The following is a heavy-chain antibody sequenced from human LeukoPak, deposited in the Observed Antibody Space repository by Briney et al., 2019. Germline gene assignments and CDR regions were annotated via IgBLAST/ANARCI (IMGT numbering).Heavy chain of an antibody. CDR3: ARDWGANWYFDL. J-gene: IGHJ2*01. Sequence: PGGSLRLSCAASGFTFSYYWMGWVRQAPGKGLEWVANIKQDGSEKYYVDSVKGRFTISRDNAKNSLYLQMNSLRAEDTAVYYCARDWGANWYFDLRGRGTLVTVSS. CDR1: GFTFSYYW. CDR2: IKQDGSEK. D-gene: IGHD3-16*01. V-gene: IGHV3-7*05.